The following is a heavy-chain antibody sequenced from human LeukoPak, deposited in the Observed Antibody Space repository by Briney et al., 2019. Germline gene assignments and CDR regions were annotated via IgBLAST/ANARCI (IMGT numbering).Heavy chain of an antibody. CDR1: LDSTTSNF. Sequence: SETLSLTCTVSLDSTTSNFWSWVRQPPGKGLEWIGEIHRSGSPNYNPSLQGRVTISIDRSRNQIALELSSVTAADTAVYYCAREILGGFNPGAYWGQGALVAVSS. CDR3: AREILGGFNPGAY. J-gene: IGHJ4*02. CDR2: IHRSGSP. V-gene: IGHV4-4*02. D-gene: IGHD1-14*01.